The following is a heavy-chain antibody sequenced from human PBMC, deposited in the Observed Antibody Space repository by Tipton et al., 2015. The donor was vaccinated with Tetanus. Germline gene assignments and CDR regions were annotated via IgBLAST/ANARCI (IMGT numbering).Heavy chain of an antibody. CDR3: ARDRGDTGTVNWFDP. D-gene: IGHD1-1*01. V-gene: IGHV4-4*07. Sequence: TLSLTCTVSGGSIASQHWSWIRQPAGKGLEWIGRTYIRGTTTYNPSLKSRVTISVDTSENQMSLRLTSVTAADTAVYYCARDRGDTGTVNWFDPWGQGTLVTVSS. J-gene: IGHJ5*02. CDR2: TYIRGTT. CDR1: GGSIASQH.